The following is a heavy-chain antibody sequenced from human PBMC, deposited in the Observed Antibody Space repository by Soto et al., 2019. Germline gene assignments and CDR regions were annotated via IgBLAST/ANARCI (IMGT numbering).Heavy chain of an antibody. D-gene: IGHD3-3*01. CDR2: INPSGGST. V-gene: IGHV1-46*03. J-gene: IGHJ6*03. CDR1: GYTFTSYY. Sequence: ASVKVSFHASGYTFTSYYMHWLRPAPGQGLEGMGIINPSGGSTSYAQKFQGRLTITRDTSTSTVCMELSSLRSEDTAVYYCARDLGTIFTSYYYCYMDAWGKGTTVTVSS. CDR3: ARDLGTIFTSYYYCYMDA.